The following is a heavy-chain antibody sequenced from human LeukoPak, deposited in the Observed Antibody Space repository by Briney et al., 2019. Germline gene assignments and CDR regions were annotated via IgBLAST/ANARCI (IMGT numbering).Heavy chain of an antibody. Sequence: GSLRPPCAASGFTFSSYGMHWFRRAPGKGLEGLAFILYDGSNKTYAASVKGRFTISRDNSKNTLYLQMNSLRAEDTAVYYCASFNRQPEYYMDVWGKGTTVTVSS. J-gene: IGHJ6*03. D-gene: IGHD2-2*01. CDR2: ILYDGSNK. CDR1: GFTFSSYG. V-gene: IGHV3-30*02. CDR3: ASFNRQPEYYMDV.